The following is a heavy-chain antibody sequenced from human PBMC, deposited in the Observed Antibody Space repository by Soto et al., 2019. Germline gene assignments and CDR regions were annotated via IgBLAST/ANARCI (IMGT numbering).Heavy chain of an antibody. Sequence: PWGSLGLSYTASEFTCRSYGMRWVRQDQSKGLEWVAVISYDGSNKYYAASVKGRFTISRDNSKNTLYLQMNSLRAEDTAVYYCANLGITMIVVVPHFDYWGQGTLVPGSS. J-gene: IGHJ4*02. D-gene: IGHD3-22*01. CDR1: EFTCRSYG. CDR2: ISYDGSNK. CDR3: ANLGITMIVVVPHFDY. V-gene: IGHV3-30*18.